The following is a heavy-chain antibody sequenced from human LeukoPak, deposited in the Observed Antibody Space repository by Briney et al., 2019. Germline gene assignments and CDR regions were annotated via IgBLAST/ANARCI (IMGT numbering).Heavy chain of an antibody. CDR1: GFTVSSNY. CDR2: IYSGGST. Sequence: PGGSLRLSCAASGFTVSSNYMSWVRQAPGKGLEWVSVIYSGGSTYYADSVKGRFTISRDNSKNTLYLQMNSLRAEDTAVYYCANGYYYDSSAYNPWGQGTLVTVSS. D-gene: IGHD3-22*01. J-gene: IGHJ5*02. V-gene: IGHV3-53*01. CDR3: ANGYYYDSSAYNP.